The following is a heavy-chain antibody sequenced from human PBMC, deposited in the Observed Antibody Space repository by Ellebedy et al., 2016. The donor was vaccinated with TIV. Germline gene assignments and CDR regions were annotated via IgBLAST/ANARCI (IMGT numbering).Heavy chain of an antibody. CDR1: GFNFRSYW. CDR3: ARRASYGDYAVQVNPWFDP. CDR2: IRQEGDEI. V-gene: IGHV3-7*01. D-gene: IGHD4-17*01. Sequence: GGSLRLSCAASGFNFRSYWMTWVRQAPGKGLEWVAKIRQEGDEIYYVESVKGRFTIPRDNAKNSLFLQMNSLRVEDTAVYYCARRASYGDYAVQVNPWFDPWGQGTLVIVSS. J-gene: IGHJ5*02.